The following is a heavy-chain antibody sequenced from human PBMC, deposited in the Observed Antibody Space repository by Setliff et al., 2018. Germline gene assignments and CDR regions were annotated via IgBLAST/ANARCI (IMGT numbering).Heavy chain of an antibody. D-gene: IGHD2-21*01. J-gene: IGHJ6*03. CDR2: MYHSRNT. CDR1: GDSINSGHY. CDR3: ARGLEGEDYFYYMDV. V-gene: IGHV4-38-2*01. Sequence: SETLSLTCVVSGDSINSGHYWGWIRQTPGKGLEWIGSMYHSRNTYYNPSLKSRVTMSVDKSKNQFSLKLTSVTAADTAVYYCARGLEGEDYFYYMDVWGKGNTVTVSS.